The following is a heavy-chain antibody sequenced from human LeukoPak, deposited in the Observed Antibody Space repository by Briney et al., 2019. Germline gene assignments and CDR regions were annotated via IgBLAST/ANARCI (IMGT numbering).Heavy chain of an antibody. CDR1: GYTFTSYG. Sequence: ASVKVSCKASGYTFTSYGISWMRQAPGQGLEWMGWISAYNGNTNYAQKLQGRVTMTTDTSTSTAYMELRSLRSDDTAVYYCARDVTMLVDAFDIWSQGTMVTVSS. V-gene: IGHV1-18*01. CDR2: ISAYNGNT. D-gene: IGHD3-10*02. CDR3: ARDVTMLVDAFDI. J-gene: IGHJ3*02.